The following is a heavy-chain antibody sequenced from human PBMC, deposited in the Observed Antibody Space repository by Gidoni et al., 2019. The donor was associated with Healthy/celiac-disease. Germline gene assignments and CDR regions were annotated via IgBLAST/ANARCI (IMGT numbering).Heavy chain of an antibody. CDR2: IYYSGST. Sequence: QVQLPESGPGLVKPSETLSLTCTVSGGSLSSYYWSWIRQPPGKGLEWIGYIYYSGSTNYNPSLKSRVTISVDTSKNQFSLKLSSVTAADTAVYYCARTIVVEGPGAFDIWGQGTMVTVSS. CDR1: GGSLSSYY. D-gene: IGHD2-21*01. V-gene: IGHV4-59*01. CDR3: ARTIVVEGPGAFDI. J-gene: IGHJ3*02.